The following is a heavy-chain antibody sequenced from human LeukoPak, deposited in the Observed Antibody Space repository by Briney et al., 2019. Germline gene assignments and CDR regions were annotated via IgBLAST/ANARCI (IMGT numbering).Heavy chain of an antibody. CDR1: GFTFSSYE. Sequence: GGSLRLSCAASGFTFSSYEMNWVRQAPGKGLEWVSYISSSGSTIYYADSVKGRFTISRDNAKNSLYLQMNSLRAEDTAVYYYARIYGSGSYMFVVGYYYYMDVWGKGTTVTISS. J-gene: IGHJ6*03. D-gene: IGHD3-10*01. V-gene: IGHV3-48*03. CDR3: ARIYGSGSYMFVVGYYYYMDV. CDR2: ISSSGSTI.